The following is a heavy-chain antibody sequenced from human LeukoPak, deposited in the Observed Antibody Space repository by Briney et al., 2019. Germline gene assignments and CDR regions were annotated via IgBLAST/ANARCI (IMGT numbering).Heavy chain of an antibody. CDR2: INWNGGST. CDR1: GFTFDDYG. D-gene: IGHD3-10*01. Sequence: GGSLRLSCAASGFTFDDYGMSWVRQAPGKGLEWVSGINWNGGSTGYADSVKGRFTISRDNAKNSLYLQMNSLRSEDTAVYYCARDRAVLLWFGEFPDWGQGTLVTVSS. CDR3: ARDRAVLLWFGEFPD. V-gene: IGHV3-20*04. J-gene: IGHJ4*02.